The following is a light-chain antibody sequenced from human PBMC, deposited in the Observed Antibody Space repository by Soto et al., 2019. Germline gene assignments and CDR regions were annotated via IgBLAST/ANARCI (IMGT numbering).Light chain of an antibody. Sequence: QSALTQPASVSGSPAQSITISCTGTSSDVGSYNLVSWYQQHPGKAPKLMIYEVSKRPSGVSNRFSGSKSGNTASLTISGLQAEDEADYYCCSYAGSSTVVFGGGTKVTVL. CDR2: EVS. J-gene: IGLJ2*01. CDR3: CSYAGSSTVV. CDR1: SSDVGSYNL. V-gene: IGLV2-23*02.